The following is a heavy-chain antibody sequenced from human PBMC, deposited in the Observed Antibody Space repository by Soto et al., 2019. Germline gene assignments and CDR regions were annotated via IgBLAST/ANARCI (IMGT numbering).Heavy chain of an antibody. J-gene: IGHJ4*01. V-gene: IGHV4-31*03. CDR1: HGSVSSDPFY. CDR3: KSSGYGSSDFDP. CDR2: IYYIVNT. Sequence: SETLSLTFTVSHGSVSSDPFYCTWIRQHPGKVLDCLGYIYYIVNTYYFPSLKSRVSISIDTSQNQVSLRLNSVTAADTAVYYCKSSGYGSSDFDPWGQGTLVTVSS. D-gene: IGHD6-13*01.